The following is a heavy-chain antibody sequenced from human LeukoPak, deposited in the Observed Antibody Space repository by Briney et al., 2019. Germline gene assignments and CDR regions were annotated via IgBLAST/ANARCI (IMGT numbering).Heavy chain of an antibody. D-gene: IGHD3-10*01. CDR2: IYYSGST. Sequence: SETRSLTCTVSGGSISSGGYYWSWIRQPPEKGLEWIGYIYYSGSTNYNPSLKSRVTISLDTSKNQFSLKLSSVTAADTAVYYCARSELLWFGGVNSGFDYWGQGTLVTVSS. CDR1: GGSISSGGYY. CDR3: ARSELLWFGGVNSGFDY. V-gene: IGHV4-61*08. J-gene: IGHJ4*02.